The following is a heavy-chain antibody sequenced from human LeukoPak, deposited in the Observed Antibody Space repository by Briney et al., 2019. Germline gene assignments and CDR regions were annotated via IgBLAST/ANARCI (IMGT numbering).Heavy chain of an antibody. CDR2: ISYDGSNK. J-gene: IGHJ3*02. CDR1: GFTFSSYG. V-gene: IGHV3-30*18. Sequence: PGRSLRLSCAASGFTFSSYGMHWVRQAPGKGLEWVAVISYDGSNKYYADSVKGRFTISRDNSKNTLYLQMNSLRAEDTAVYYCAKGAFSGYYRDAFDIWGQGIMVTVSS. D-gene: IGHD3-22*01. CDR3: AKGAFSGYYRDAFDI.